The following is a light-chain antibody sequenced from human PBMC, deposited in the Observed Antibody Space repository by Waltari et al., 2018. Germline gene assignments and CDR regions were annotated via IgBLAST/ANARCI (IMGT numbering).Light chain of an antibody. Sequence: DIQMTQSPSTLSASVGDRVTITSRASQSVRTWLAWYQQKPGKAPKLLIYKASSLESGVPSRFSGSGSVTEFTLTISSLQPDDFATYYCQQCHSYSFGQGTKVEI. CDR2: KAS. V-gene: IGKV1-5*03. J-gene: IGKJ2*01. CDR1: QSVRTW. CDR3: QQCHSYS.